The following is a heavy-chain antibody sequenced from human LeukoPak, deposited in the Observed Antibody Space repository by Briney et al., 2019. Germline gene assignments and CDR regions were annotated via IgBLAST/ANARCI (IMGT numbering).Heavy chain of an antibody. D-gene: IGHD1-14*01. CDR3: ARLEKYTSTGPTDP. V-gene: IGHV4-39*02. J-gene: IGHJ5*02. CDR1: GASISGTNYY. CDR2: IYYSGST. Sequence: SETLSLTCTVSGASISGTNYYWGWIRQPPGKGLEWIASIYYSGSTYYNPSLKSRVSLSLDTSKNHFSLKLSSVTAADTAVYYCARLEKYTSTGPTDPWGQGTLVTVSS.